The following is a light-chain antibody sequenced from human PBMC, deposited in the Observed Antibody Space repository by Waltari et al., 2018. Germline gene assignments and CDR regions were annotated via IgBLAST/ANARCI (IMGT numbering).Light chain of an antibody. CDR2: QDT. CDR3: QAWDRGYARV. CDR1: KLGDKY. J-gene: IGLJ2*01. V-gene: IGLV3-1*01. Sequence: SYELTQPNSVSVAPGQTASISCSGDKLGDKYACWYQQKPGQSPVLVIHQDTKRPSGIPERFSGANSGNPTTLTISGTQAIDEADYYCQAWDRGYARVFGGGTKLTVL.